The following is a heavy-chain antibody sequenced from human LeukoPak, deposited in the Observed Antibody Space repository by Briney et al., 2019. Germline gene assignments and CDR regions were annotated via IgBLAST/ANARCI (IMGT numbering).Heavy chain of an antibody. J-gene: IGHJ4*02. V-gene: IGHV1-18*01. CDR1: GYNFRSYV. CDR3: ARGRDTSGWGACDFDF. D-gene: IGHD6-19*01. CDR2: INTSNGKT. Sequence: ASVKVSCKASGYNFRSYVSSCVLHVPGDGREWMGWINTSNGKTKYSKKFPGRVRLTTDTSNTTAYLDVRSLRPDATAIYYCARGRDTSGWGACDFDFWGQGSLVTVSS.